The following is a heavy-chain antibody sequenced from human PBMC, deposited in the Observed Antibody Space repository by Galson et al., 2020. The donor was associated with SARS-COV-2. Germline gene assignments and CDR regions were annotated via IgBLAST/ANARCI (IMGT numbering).Heavy chain of an antibody. V-gene: IGHV1-18*01. CDR1: GYTFTSYG. CDR2: ISAYNGNT. J-gene: IGHJ6*03. CDR3: AREPYSSSWYPPRGYYMDV. Sequence: ASVTVSCKASGYTFTSYGISWVRQAPGQGLEWMGWISAYNGNTNYAQKLQGRVTMTTDTSTSTAYMELRSLRSDDTAVYYCAREPYSSSWYPPRGYYMDVWGKGTTVTVSS. D-gene: IGHD6-13*01.